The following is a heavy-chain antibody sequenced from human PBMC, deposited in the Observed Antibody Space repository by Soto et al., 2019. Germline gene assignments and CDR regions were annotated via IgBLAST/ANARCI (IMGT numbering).Heavy chain of an antibody. CDR3: AHLGIIGMTSWFDP. CDR2: INADNGNT. Sequence: ASVKVSCKASGYIFTTYAIHWVRQAPGQRLEWLGWINADNGNTKYSQKFQGRLTLTTDTSKNQVVLTMTNMEPVDTGTYYCAHLGIIGMTSWFDPWGQGTLVTVSS. J-gene: IGHJ5*02. CDR1: GYIFTTYA. D-gene: IGHD1-20*01. V-gene: IGHV1-3*01.